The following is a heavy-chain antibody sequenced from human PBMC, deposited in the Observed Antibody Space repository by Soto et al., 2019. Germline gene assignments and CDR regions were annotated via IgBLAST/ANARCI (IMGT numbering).Heavy chain of an antibody. Sequence: EVQLVESGGGLVQPGGSLRLSCAASGFTVSSNYMSWVRQAPGKGLEWVSVIYSGGSTYYADSVKGRFTISRHNSKNTLSLQMTSLSAEDTAVYYCARGRDCGGDCPNWFDPWGQGTLVTVSS. J-gene: IGHJ5*02. CDR3: ARGRDCGGDCPNWFDP. V-gene: IGHV3-53*04. CDR2: IYSGGST. D-gene: IGHD2-21*02. CDR1: GFTVSSNY.